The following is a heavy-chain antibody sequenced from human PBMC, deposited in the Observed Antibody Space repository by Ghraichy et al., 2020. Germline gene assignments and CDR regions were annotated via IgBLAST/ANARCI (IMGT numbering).Heavy chain of an antibody. V-gene: IGHV3-11*04. CDR3: ARGRNYFDY. J-gene: IGHJ4*02. CDR1: GFTFSDSY. Sequence: GGSLRLSCAASGFTFSDSYMTWIRQAPGKGLGWISYISSTSNTIHYADSVEGRFTISRDNAKNSLYLQMNSLRVEDTAVYYCARGRNYFDYWGQGTLVTVSS. CDR2: ISSTSNTI.